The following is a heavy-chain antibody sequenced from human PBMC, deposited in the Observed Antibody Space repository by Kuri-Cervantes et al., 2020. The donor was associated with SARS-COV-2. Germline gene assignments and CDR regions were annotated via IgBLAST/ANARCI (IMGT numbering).Heavy chain of an antibody. CDR3: ARDCLIGLRPGGSSMDV. CDR1: GFTFSSYS. V-gene: IGHV3-21*01. J-gene: IGHJ6*02. CDR2: ISSSSSYI. D-gene: IGHD5/OR15-5a*01. Sequence: GESLKIYCAAPGFTFSSYSMNWVRQAPGKGLEWVSSISSSSSYIYYADSVKGRFTISRDNAKNSLYLQMNSLRAEDTAVYYCARDCLIGLRPGGSSMDVWGQGTTVTVSS.